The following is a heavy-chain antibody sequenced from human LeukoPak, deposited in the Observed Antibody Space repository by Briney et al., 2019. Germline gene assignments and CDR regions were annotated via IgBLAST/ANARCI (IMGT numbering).Heavy chain of an antibody. V-gene: IGHV1-8*01. CDR1: GYTFTSYD. CDR2: MNPNSGNT. CDR3: ARARPGYRSSWYRYWFDP. Sequence: GASVKVSCKASGYTFTSYDINWVRQATGQGLEWMGWMNPNSGNTGYAQKFQGRVTMTRNTSISTAYMELSSLRSEDTAVYYCARARPGYRSSWYRYWFDPWGQGTLVTVSS. J-gene: IGHJ5*02. D-gene: IGHD6-13*01.